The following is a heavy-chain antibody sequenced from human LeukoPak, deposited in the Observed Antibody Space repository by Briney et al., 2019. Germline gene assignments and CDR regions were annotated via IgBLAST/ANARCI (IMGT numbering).Heavy chain of an antibody. CDR3: ARARRADGYYFDY. CDR2: MNPNSGNT. Sequence: ASVMVSCKASGYTFTSYDINWVRQATGQGLEWMGWMNPNSGNTGYAQKFQGRVTMTRNTSISTAYMELSSLRSEDTAVYYCARARRADGYYFDYWGQGTLVTVSS. V-gene: IGHV1-8*01. CDR1: GYTFTSYD. J-gene: IGHJ4*02.